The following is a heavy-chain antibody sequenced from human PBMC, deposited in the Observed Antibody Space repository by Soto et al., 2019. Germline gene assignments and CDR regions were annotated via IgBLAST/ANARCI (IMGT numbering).Heavy chain of an antibody. CDR1: GFTFSSYG. CDR2: IWYDGSNK. D-gene: IGHD3-22*01. J-gene: IGHJ4*02. V-gene: IGHV3-33*01. Sequence: GGSLRLSCAASGFTFSSYGMHWVRQAPGKGLEWVAVIWYDGSNKYYADSVKGRFTISRDSSKNTLYLQMNSLRAEDTAVYYCAGYDSSGYYYGALDYWGQGTLVTVSS. CDR3: AGYDSSGYYYGALDY.